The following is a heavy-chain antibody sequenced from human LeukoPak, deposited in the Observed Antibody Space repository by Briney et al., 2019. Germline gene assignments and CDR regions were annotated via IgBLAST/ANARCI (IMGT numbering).Heavy chain of an antibody. CDR1: GFTFEAYA. D-gene: IGHD1-26*01. J-gene: IGHJ3*02. CDR3: AKDLSGSYGNAFDI. V-gene: IGHV3-43D*03. Sequence: GGSLRLSCAASGFTFEAYAIHWVRQSPGQDLKGCSLVNWDGTTTYYADSVRGRFTISRDNSKNSLYLQMNSLRAEDTALYYCAKDLSGSYGNAFDIWGQGTMVTVSS. CDR2: VNWDGTTT.